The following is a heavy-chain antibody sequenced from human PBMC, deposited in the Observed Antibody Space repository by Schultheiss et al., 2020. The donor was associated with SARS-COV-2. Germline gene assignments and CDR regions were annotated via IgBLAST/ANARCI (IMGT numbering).Heavy chain of an antibody. Sequence: SETLSLTCGVYGASLTAYSWGWLRQTPEKGLEWIGEINQSGDTVYNPSLRGRVTISVDPSENQFILKLSSVTAADTAVYYCARFIAAAGGAWNWGQGTLVTVSS. D-gene: IGHD6-13*01. J-gene: IGHJ4*02. CDR2: INQSGDT. CDR1: GASLTAYS. CDR3: ARFIAAAGGAWN. V-gene: IGHV4-34*01.